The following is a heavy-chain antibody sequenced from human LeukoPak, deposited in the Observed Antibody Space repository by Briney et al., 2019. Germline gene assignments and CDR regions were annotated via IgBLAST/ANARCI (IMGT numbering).Heavy chain of an antibody. Sequence: GSLRLSCAASGFTFSSYNMNWVRQAPGKGLEWVSSISSSSSYIYYADSVKGRFTISRDNAKNTLYLQMNSLRAEDTAVYYCARDKQNYYGSGILDYWGQGTLVTVSS. CDR3: ARDKQNYYGSGILDY. CDR2: ISSSSSYI. V-gene: IGHV3-21*01. D-gene: IGHD3-10*01. J-gene: IGHJ4*02. CDR1: GFTFSSYN.